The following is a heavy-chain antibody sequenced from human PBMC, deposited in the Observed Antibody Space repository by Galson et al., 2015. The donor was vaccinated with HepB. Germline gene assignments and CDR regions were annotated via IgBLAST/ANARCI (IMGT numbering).Heavy chain of an antibody. D-gene: IGHD3-10*02. J-gene: IGHJ4*02. CDR1: GFTFSSYA. CDR2: ISGSGGST. CDR3: ACRPYYYVPFDY. V-gene: IGHV3-23*01. Sequence: SLRLSCAASGFTFSSYAMSWVRQAPGKGLEWVSAISGSGGSTYYADSVKGRFTISRDNSKNTLYLQMNSLRAEDTAVYYCACRPYYYVPFDYWGQGTLVTVSS.